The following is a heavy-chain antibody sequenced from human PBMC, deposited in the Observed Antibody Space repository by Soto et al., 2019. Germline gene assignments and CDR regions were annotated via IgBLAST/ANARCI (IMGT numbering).Heavy chain of an antibody. Sequence: ASVKVSCKASGYTFTSYYMHWVRHSPGQGLEWMGIINPSSGGTSYAQKFQGRVTMTRDTSISTAYMELSRLRSDDTAVYYCARDFVELPYYYYYMDVWGKGTTVTVSS. V-gene: IGHV1-2*02. D-gene: IGHD3-10*01. CDR1: GYTFTSYY. CDR3: ARDFVELPYYYYYMDV. CDR2: INPSSGGT. J-gene: IGHJ6*03.